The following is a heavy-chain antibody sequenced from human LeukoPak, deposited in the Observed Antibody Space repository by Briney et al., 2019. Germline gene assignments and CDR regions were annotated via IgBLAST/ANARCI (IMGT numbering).Heavy chain of an antibody. CDR3: ARVASKGTMTGTFDM. Sequence: TGGSLRLSCAASGFTFSSFWMHWVRQAPGKGLVWVARINSDGSSITYADPVKGRFTISRDNAKNTLYLQMNSLRAEDTAVYYCARVASKGTMTGTFDMWGQGTMVTVSA. CDR1: GFTFSSFW. CDR2: INSDGSSI. V-gene: IGHV3-74*03. D-gene: IGHD3-9*01. J-gene: IGHJ3*02.